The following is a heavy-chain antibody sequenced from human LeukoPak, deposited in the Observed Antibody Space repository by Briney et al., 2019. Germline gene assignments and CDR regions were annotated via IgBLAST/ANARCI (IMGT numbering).Heavy chain of an antibody. CDR3: ARDRPFGGYFDL. V-gene: IGHV3-53*01. CDR1: GFTVSSNY. J-gene: IGHJ4*03. Sequence: GGSLSLSRAASGFTVSSNYMSWVRQAPGKGLEWVSVIYSDGTTVYADSVKGRFTISRDTSKNTLFLQMNSLRAEDTAVYYCARDRPFGGYFDLWGQGTMVTVCS. CDR2: IYSDGTT. D-gene: IGHD3-10*01.